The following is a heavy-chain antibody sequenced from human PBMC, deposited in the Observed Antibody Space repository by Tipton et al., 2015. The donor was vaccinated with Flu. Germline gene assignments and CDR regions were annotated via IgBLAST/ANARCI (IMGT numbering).Heavy chain of an antibody. Sequence: GSLRLSCAVSGSTFSRYGMSWVRQAPGKGLEWVSGFSASRGTTYFADSVKGRFTISRDNYKNTLYLQMNNVRADDTAVYYCAKVIPEKVAGLDYWGQGTLVTVSS. CDR2: FSASRGTT. CDR3: AKVIPEKVAGLDY. CDR1: GSTFSRYG. V-gene: IGHV3-23*01. D-gene: IGHD6-19*01. J-gene: IGHJ4*02.